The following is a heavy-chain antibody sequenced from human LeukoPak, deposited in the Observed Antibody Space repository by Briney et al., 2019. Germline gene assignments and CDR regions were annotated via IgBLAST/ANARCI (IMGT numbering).Heavy chain of an antibody. CDR3: ARTYGSGLHFDY. CDR2: INYSGTT. D-gene: IGHD3-10*01. Sequence: SETLSLTCTVSGDSISSGDYYWSWARQHTGKGLEWIGYINYSGTTYYNPSLTSRVTISVDTSKNQFSLKLSSVTAADTAVYYCARTYGSGLHFDYWGQGTLVTVSS. J-gene: IGHJ4*02. CDR1: GDSISSGDYY. V-gene: IGHV4-30-4*01.